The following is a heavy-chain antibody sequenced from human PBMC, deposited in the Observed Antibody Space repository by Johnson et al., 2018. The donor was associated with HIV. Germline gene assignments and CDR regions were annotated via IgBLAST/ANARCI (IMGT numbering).Heavy chain of an antibody. Sequence: MQLVESGGSVVRPGGSLRLSCAASGFTFSNAWMSWVRQAPGKGLEWVGRIKSKTDGGTTDYAAPVKGRFTISRDDSKNTLYLQMNSLKTEDTAVYYCTTDYRLTVVTRSDAFDIWGQGTMVTVSS. CDR3: TTDYRLTVVTRSDAFDI. CDR2: IKSKTDGGTT. V-gene: IGHV3-15*01. D-gene: IGHD4-23*01. CDR1: GFTFSNAW. J-gene: IGHJ3*02.